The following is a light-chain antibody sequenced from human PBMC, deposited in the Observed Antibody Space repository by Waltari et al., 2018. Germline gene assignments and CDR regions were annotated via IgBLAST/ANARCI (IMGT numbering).Light chain of an antibody. CDR3: QQRSDWPLT. Sequence: EIVLTQSPVTLSLSPGERATLSCRASQSVSSYLAWYQQKPGQAPRPLIYDASNRATGIPARFSGSGSGTDFTLTISRLEPEDFAVYYCQQRSDWPLTFGGGTKVDLK. CDR1: QSVSSY. V-gene: IGKV3-11*01. J-gene: IGKJ4*01. CDR2: DAS.